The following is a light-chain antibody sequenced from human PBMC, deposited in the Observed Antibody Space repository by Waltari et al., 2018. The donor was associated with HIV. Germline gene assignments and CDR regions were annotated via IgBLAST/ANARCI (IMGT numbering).Light chain of an antibody. CDR3: LQQYTYPRT. J-gene: IGKJ2*01. Sequence: ETQMTQSPSSLPASVGETVTITCRAGQYISVDLGWYQQKPGKAPKRLIYGASNLESGVPSRFSGSRSGTEFTLTINGLQPEDVATYYCLQQYTYPRTFGQGTKLDIK. CDR2: GAS. V-gene: IGKV1-17*01. CDR1: QYISVD.